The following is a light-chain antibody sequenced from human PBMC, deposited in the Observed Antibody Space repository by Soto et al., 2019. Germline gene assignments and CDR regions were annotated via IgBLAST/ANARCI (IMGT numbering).Light chain of an antibody. J-gene: IGKJ1*01. V-gene: IGKV1-8*01. CDR3: QQYYSYPVT. CDR1: LVISSY. Sequence: AIRMTQFPSSLFESTGNRVTNTRRYSLVISSYLAWYQQNLGKAPKLLIYAASTFQSGVPSRFRGSGSGTDFTFTIFCLQSEDFATYYCQQYYSYPVTFGQETKVDIK. CDR2: AAS.